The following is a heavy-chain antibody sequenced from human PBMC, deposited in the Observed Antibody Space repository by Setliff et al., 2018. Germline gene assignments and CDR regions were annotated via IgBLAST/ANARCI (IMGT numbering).Heavy chain of an antibody. D-gene: IGHD3-3*01. CDR1: GGTFSSYA. J-gene: IGHJ6*03. CDR2: TIPIFGTA. CDR3: ARGRHPPWSGYPYYYMDV. V-gene: IGHV1-69*06. Sequence: SVKVSCKASGGTFSSYAISWVRQAPGQGLEWMGRTIPIFGTANYAQKFQGRVTITADKSTSTAYMEPSSLRSEDTAVYYCARGRHPPWSGYPYYYMDVWGKGTTVTVSS.